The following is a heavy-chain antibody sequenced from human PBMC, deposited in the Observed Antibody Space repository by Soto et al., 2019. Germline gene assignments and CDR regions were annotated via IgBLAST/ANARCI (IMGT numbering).Heavy chain of an antibody. CDR3: AKGYIRSLYENNWFDP. Sequence: SGPTLVNPTQTLTLTCTFSGFSLTTSGVGVGWIRQPPGKALEWLALIYWDDDKRYRPSLKSRLTITKDTSKNQVVLTMTNMGPVDTATYYCAKGYIRSLYENNWFDPWGQGILVTVSS. CDR2: IYWDDDK. V-gene: IGHV2-5*02. CDR1: GFSLTTSGVG. J-gene: IGHJ5*02. D-gene: IGHD6-13*01.